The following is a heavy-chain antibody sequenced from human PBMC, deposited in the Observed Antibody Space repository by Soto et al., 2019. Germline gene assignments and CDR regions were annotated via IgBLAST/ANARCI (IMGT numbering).Heavy chain of an antibody. V-gene: IGHV3-33*01. Sequence: PGGSLRLSCAASGFTFSSYGMHWVRQAPGKGLEWVAVIWYDGSNKYYADSVKGRFTISRDNSKNTLYLQMNSLRAEDTAVYYCAREYYDILTGYLPHYYYHMDVWGKGTTVTVSS. J-gene: IGHJ6*03. D-gene: IGHD3-9*01. CDR2: IWYDGSNK. CDR1: GFTFSSYG. CDR3: AREYYDILTGYLPHYYYHMDV.